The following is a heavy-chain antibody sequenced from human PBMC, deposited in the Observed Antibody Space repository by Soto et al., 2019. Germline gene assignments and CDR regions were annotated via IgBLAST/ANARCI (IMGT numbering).Heavy chain of an antibody. CDR3: ARESPSSYYDFWSGYPQACYFDY. D-gene: IGHD3-3*01. CDR2: ISAYNGNT. CDR1: GYTFTSYG. Sequence: ASVKVSCKASGYTFTSYGISWVRQAPGQGLEWMGWISAYNGNTNYAQKLQGRVTMTTDTSTSTAYMGLRSLRSDDTAVYYCARESPSSYYDFWSGYPQACYFDYWGQGTLVTVSS. V-gene: IGHV1-18*01. J-gene: IGHJ4*02.